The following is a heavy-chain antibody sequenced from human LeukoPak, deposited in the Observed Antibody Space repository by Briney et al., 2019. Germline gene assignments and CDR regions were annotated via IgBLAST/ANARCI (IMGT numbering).Heavy chain of an antibody. CDR3: ARGIAAAGTMGYYYYMDV. J-gene: IGHJ6*03. V-gene: IGHV4-61*02. D-gene: IGHD6-13*01. CDR2: IYTSGST. Sequence: SETLSLTCTVSGGSVSSSSYYWGWIREPAGKGLEWIGRIYTSGSTNYNPSLKSRVTMSVDTSKNQFSLKLSSVTAADTAVYYCARGIAAAGTMGYYYYMDVWGKGTTLTVSS. CDR1: GGSVSSSSYY.